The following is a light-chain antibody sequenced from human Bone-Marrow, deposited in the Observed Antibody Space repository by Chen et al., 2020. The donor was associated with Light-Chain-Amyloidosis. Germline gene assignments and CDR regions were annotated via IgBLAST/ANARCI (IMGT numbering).Light chain of an antibody. CDR2: DDS. Sequence: SYVLTQPSSVSVAPGQTATIACGGNNIGSTSVHWYQQTPGQAPLLVVYDDSDRPSGIPGRVSGSNSGNTATLTISRVEAGDEADYYCQVWDRSSDRPVFGGGTKLPVL. J-gene: IGLJ3*02. CDR3: QVWDRSSDRPV. CDR1: NIGSTS. V-gene: IGLV3-21*02.